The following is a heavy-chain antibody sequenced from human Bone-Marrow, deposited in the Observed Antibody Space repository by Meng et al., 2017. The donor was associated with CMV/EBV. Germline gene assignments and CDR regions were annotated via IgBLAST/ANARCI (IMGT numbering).Heavy chain of an antibody. CDR3: AREGALWTGDTIFGVVIQDNNWFDP. D-gene: IGHD3-3*01. V-gene: IGHV1-2*02. J-gene: IGHJ5*02. CDR1: GYTFTGYY. Sequence: ASVKVFCKASGYTFTGYYMHWVRQAPGQGLEWMGWINPNSGGTNYAQKFQGRVTMTRDTSISTAYMELSRLRSDDTAVYYCAREGALWTGDTIFGVVIQDNNWFDPWGQGTLVTVSS. CDR2: INPNSGGT.